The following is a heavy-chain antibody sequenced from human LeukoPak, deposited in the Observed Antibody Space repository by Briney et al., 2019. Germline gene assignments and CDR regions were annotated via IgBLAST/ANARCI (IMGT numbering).Heavy chain of an antibody. Sequence: TLSLTCTVSGGSISSYYWSWIRQPPGKALEWLARIDWDDDKYYSTSLKTRLTISEDTSKNQVVLTMTNMDPVDTATYYCARTPKGPYYDFWSGYLHAYYDYWGQGTLVTVSS. CDR2: IDWDDDK. V-gene: IGHV2-70*11. J-gene: IGHJ4*02. D-gene: IGHD3-3*01. CDR1: GGSISSYY. CDR3: ARTPKGPYYDFWSGYLHAYYDY.